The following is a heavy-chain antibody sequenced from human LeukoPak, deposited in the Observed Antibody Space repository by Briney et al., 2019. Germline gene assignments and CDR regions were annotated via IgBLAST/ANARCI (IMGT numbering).Heavy chain of an antibody. J-gene: IGHJ4*02. V-gene: IGHV3-11*05. CDR1: GFTFSDYH. Sequence: PGGSLRLSCAASGFTFSDYHMTWIRQAPGKRLEWVSYISGSSIYTRYADSVKGRFTISRDNAKNSLYLQMNSLRAEDTALYYCVRDISGYYFDYWGQGTLVTVSS. D-gene: IGHD3-22*01. CDR3: VRDISGYYFDY. CDR2: ISGSSIYT.